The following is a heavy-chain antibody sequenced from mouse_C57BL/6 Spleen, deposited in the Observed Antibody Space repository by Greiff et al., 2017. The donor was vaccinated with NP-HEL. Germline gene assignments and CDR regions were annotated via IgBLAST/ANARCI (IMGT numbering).Heavy chain of an antibody. Sequence: VQLQQPGAELVKPGASVKMSCKASGYTFTSYWITWVKQRPGQGLEWIGDIYPGSGSTNYNEKFKSKATLTVDTSSSTAYMQLSSLTSEDAAVYYCARYYGSSYEGGAMECWGQGTSVTVSS. V-gene: IGHV1-55*01. CDR2: IYPGSGST. CDR3: ARYYGSSYEGGAMEC. D-gene: IGHD1-1*01. J-gene: IGHJ4*01. CDR1: GYTFTSYW.